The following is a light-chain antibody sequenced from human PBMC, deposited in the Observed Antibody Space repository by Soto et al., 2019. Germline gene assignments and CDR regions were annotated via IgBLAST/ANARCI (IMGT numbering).Light chain of an antibody. J-gene: IGKJ4*01. CDR3: QKFTSAPFT. Sequence: DIQMTQSPSSLSASVGDRVTITCRASQGISNHLAWYHQKPGQLPKILIYAASILQSGVPSRFSGSGSGTDFPLTNSSLQPEDVGIYYCQKFTSAPFTFGGGTKVEI. CDR2: AAS. V-gene: IGKV1-27*01. CDR1: QGISNH.